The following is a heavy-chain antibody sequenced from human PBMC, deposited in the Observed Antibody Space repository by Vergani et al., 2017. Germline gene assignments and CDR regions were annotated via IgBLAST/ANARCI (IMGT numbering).Heavy chain of an antibody. Sequence: QLQLQESGPGLVKPSETLSLTCTVSGGSISSSSYYWGWIRQPPGKGLEWIGSIYYSGSTYYNPSLKSRVTISVDTSKNQFSLKLSSVTAAATAVYYCAGRGSLGYYDFWSGPIGGWYFDLGGRGTLVTVSS. CDR2: IYYSGST. CDR1: GGSISSSSYY. J-gene: IGHJ2*01. D-gene: IGHD3-3*01. V-gene: IGHV4-39*07. CDR3: AGRGSLGYYDFWSGPIGGWYFDL.